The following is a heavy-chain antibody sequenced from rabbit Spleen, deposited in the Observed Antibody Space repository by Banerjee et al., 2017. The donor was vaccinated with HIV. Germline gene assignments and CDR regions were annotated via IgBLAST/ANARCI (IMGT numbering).Heavy chain of an antibody. J-gene: IGHJ6*01. CDR1: GFSFSSNW. D-gene: IGHD8-1*01. CDR3: ARDTGTSFSTYGMDL. CDR2: AYAGSSGST. V-gene: IGHV1S45*01. Sequence: LEESGGGLVKPGGTLTLTCTVSGFSFSSNWICWVRQAPGKGLEWVACAYAGSSGSTYSATWATGRFTISKTSSTTVTLQMTSLTAADTATYFCARDTGTSFSTYGMDLWGPGTLVTV.